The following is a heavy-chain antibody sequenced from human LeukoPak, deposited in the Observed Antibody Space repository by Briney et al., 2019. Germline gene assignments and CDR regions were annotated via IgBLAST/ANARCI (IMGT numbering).Heavy chain of an antibody. CDR3: AKDGFRGDCIGGSCYPFDP. D-gene: IGHD2-15*01. Sequence: AGGSLRLSCAASGFTFSSYAMSWVRQAPGKGLEWVSTISDSGGNTYYADSVEGRFTISRDNSKNTLYLQMNSLRAEDTALYYCAKDGFRGDCIGGSCYPFDPWGQGTLVTVSS. CDR1: GFTFSSYA. J-gene: IGHJ5*02. V-gene: IGHV3-23*01. CDR2: ISDSGGNT.